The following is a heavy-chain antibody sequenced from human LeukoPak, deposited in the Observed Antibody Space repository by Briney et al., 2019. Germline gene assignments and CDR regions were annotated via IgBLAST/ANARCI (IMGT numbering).Heavy chain of an antibody. Sequence: LRLSCTAYGFTFGDYAMSWVRQAPGKGLEWVGFIRRKAYGGTTEYAASVKGRFTISRDDSKSIAYLQMNSLKTEDTAVYYCTRDGAAVGTFYYYYYMDVWGKGTTVTVSS. CDR2: IRRKAYGGTT. CDR1: GFTFGDYA. D-gene: IGHD6-13*01. J-gene: IGHJ6*03. CDR3: TRDGAAVGTFYYYYYMDV. V-gene: IGHV3-49*04.